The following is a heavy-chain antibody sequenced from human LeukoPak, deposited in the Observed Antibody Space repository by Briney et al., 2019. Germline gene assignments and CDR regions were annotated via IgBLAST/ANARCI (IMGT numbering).Heavy chain of an antibody. Sequence: PGGSLRLSCAASGFTFSGSAMHRVRQASGKGLEWVGRIRSKANSYATAYAASVKGRFTISRDDSKNTAYLQMNSLKTEDTAVYYCTRNTVTENYWGQGTLVTVSS. D-gene: IGHD4-17*01. CDR1: GFTFSGSA. J-gene: IGHJ4*02. CDR3: TRNTVTENY. CDR2: IRSKANSYAT. V-gene: IGHV3-73*01.